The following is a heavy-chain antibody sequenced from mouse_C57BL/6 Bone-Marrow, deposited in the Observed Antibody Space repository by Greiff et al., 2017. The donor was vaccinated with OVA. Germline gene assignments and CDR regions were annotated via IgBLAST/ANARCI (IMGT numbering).Heavy chain of an antibody. D-gene: IGHD2-4*01. CDR1: GFTFSDYY. V-gene: IGHV5-16*01. Sequence: DVKLVESEGGLVQPGSSMKLSCTASGFTFSDYYMAWVRQVPEKGLEWVANINYDGSSTYYLDSLKSRFIISRDNAKNILYLQMGSLKSEDTATYYCAAGDYDWFAYWGQGTLVTVSA. CDR3: AAGDYDWFAY. J-gene: IGHJ3*01. CDR2: INYDGSST.